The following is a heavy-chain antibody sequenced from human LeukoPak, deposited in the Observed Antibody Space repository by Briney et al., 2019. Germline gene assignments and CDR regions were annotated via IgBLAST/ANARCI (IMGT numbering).Heavy chain of an antibody. V-gene: IGHV4-39*01. CDR1: GGSISSSPYY. D-gene: IGHD5/OR15-5a*01. CDR2: IYYSGST. Sequence: ASETLSLTCTVSGGSISSSPYYWGWIRQPPGKGLEWIGSIYYSGSTYYNPSLKSRVTISVDTSKNHFSLKLSSVTAADTAVYFCARHVSPTYYFDYWGQGTLVTLSS. J-gene: IGHJ4*02. CDR3: ARHVSPTYYFDY.